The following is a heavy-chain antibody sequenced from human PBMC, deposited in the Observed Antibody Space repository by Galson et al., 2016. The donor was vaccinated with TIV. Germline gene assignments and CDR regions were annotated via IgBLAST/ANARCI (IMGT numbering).Heavy chain of an antibody. CDR2: IIPLFSTA. Sequence: SVKVSCKASGGSFSSYVISWVRQAPGQGLEWMGGIIPLFSTANYAQKFQGRVTITADESTSTAYMELGRLRSEDTAIYYCATDRNTAMDTYYYYYGVDVWGQGTTVTVSS. V-gene: IGHV1-69*13. CDR1: GGSFSSYV. J-gene: IGHJ6*02. D-gene: IGHD5-18*01. CDR3: ATDRNTAMDTYYYYYGVDV.